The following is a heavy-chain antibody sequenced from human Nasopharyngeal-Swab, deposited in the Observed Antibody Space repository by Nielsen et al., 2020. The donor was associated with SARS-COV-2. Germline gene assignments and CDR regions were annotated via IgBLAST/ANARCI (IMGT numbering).Heavy chain of an antibody. V-gene: IGHV3-21*01. Sequence: GGSLRLSCAASGFTFSSYSVNWVRQAPGKGLEWVSFISSSGSHKYYADSMKGRFTISRDNAKSSLYLQLSSLRAEDTAVYYCARVEEYYYGSGSLSDNWGQGTLVTVSS. CDR3: ARVEEYYYGSGSLSDN. CDR1: GFTFSSYS. D-gene: IGHD3-10*01. CDR2: ISSSGSHK. J-gene: IGHJ4*02.